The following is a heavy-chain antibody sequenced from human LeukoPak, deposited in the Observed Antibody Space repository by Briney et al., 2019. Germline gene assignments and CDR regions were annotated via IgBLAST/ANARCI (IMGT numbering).Heavy chain of an antibody. Sequence: RGASVKVSCKASGYTFTGYYMHWVRQAPGQGLEWMGWINPNSGGTNYAQKFQGRVTMTRDTSISTAYMELSRLRSDDTAVYYCARRPAGSGSYFPGYNWFDPWGQGTLVTVSS. J-gene: IGHJ5*02. D-gene: IGHD1-26*01. V-gene: IGHV1-2*02. CDR1: GYTFTGYY. CDR3: ARRPAGSGSYFPGYNWFDP. CDR2: INPNSGGT.